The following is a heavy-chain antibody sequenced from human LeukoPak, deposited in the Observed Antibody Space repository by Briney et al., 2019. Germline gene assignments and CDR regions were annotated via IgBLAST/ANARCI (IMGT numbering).Heavy chain of an antibody. CDR3: AREVGDYYGSGSPDYYYGMDV. CDR1: GGSISSGDYY. V-gene: IGHV4-30-4*01. CDR2: IYYSGST. Sequence: SETPSLTCTVSGGSISSGDYYWSWLRQPPGKGLEWIGYIYYSGSTYYNPSLKSRVTISVDTSKNQFSLKLSSVTAADTAVYYCAREVGDYYGSGSPDYYYGMDVWGQGTTVTVSS. D-gene: IGHD3-10*01. J-gene: IGHJ6*02.